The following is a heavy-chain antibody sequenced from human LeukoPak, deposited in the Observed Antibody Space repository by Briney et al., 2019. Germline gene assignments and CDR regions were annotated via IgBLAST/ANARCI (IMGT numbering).Heavy chain of an antibody. CDR1: GFIFGNYA. Sequence: PGGSLRLSCAASGFIFGNYAMSWVRQPPGKGLEWIGEINHSGSTNYNPSLKSRVTISVDTSKNQFSLKLSSVTAADTAVYYCARGLGGILVVVPAAMHFDYWGQGTLVTVSS. D-gene: IGHD2-2*01. V-gene: IGHV4-34*01. CDR3: ARGLGGILVVVPAAMHFDY. CDR2: INHSGST. J-gene: IGHJ4*02.